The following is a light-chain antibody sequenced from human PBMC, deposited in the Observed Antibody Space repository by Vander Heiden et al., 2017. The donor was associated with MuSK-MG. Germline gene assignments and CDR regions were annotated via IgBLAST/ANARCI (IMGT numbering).Light chain of an antibody. CDR3: QHHYTLPYT. J-gene: IGKJ2*01. CDR1: QSVLFSSNNKNY. Sequence: DILLTQSPDSLAVSLGEGATINCKSSQSVLFSSNNKNYLAWYQQRPGQPPKLLVSWASTREPGVPYRFSGSGSGTDFTLTISSLQAEDVAIYYCQHHYTLPYTFGQGTKLEIK. V-gene: IGKV4-1*01. CDR2: WAS.